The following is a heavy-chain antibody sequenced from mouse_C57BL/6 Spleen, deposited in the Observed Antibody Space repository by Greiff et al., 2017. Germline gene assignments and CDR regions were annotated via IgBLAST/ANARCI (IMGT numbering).Heavy chain of an antibody. V-gene: IGHV1-64*01. CDR1: GYTFTSYW. CDR2: IHPNSGST. D-gene: IGHD1-1*01. J-gene: IGHJ4*01. CDR3: ARDEDYYGSSYYYAMDY. Sequence: QVQLQQPGAELVKPGASVKLSCKASGYTFTSYWMHWVKQRPGQGLEWIGMIHPNSGSTNYNEKFKSKATLTVDKSSSTAYMQHSSLASEDSAVYYCARDEDYYGSSYYYAMDYWGQGTSVTVSA.